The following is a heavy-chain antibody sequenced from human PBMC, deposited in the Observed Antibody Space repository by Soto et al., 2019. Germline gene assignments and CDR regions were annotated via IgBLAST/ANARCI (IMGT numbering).Heavy chain of an antibody. CDR3: ARRYGTTFDY. Sequence: QVQLQESGPGLVKPSETLSLTCTVSGGSITSYYWSWIRQPPGKGLEWIGYIYYSGSTNYNPSLKRRVTISVDTSKNQFSLKLSLKLSSVTAADTAVYYCARRYGTTFDYWGQGTLVTVSS. CDR2: IYYSGST. V-gene: IGHV4-59*01. D-gene: IGHD1-1*01. CDR1: GGSITSYY. J-gene: IGHJ4*02.